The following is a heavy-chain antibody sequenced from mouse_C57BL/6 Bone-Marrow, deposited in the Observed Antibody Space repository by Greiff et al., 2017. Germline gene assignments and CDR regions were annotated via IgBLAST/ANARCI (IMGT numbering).Heavy chain of an antibody. D-gene: IGHD3-2*02. Sequence: VKLQESGAELVKPGASVKLSCKASGYTFTEYTIHWVKQRSGQGLEWIGWFYPGRGSIKYNEKFKDKATLTADKSSSTVYMELSRLTSEDSAVYVCARHEDRYSSGWRFAYWVQGTLVTVSA. CDR1: GYTFTEYT. J-gene: IGHJ3*01. CDR3: ARHEDRYSSGWRFAY. V-gene: IGHV1-62-2*01. CDR2: FYPGRGSI.